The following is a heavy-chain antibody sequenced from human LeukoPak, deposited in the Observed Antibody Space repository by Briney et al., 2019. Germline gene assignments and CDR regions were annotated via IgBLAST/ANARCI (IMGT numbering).Heavy chain of an antibody. CDR1: GGSISSYY. Sequence: PSETLSLTCTVSGGSISSYYWSWIRQPAGKGLEWIGRIYTSGSTNYNPSLKSRVTMSVDTSKNQFSLKLSSVTAADTAVYYCARVHSYYDILTGYYKAYYFDYWGQGTLVTVSS. V-gene: IGHV4-4*07. CDR3: ARVHSYYDILTGYYKAYYFDY. CDR2: IYTSGST. J-gene: IGHJ4*02. D-gene: IGHD3-9*01.